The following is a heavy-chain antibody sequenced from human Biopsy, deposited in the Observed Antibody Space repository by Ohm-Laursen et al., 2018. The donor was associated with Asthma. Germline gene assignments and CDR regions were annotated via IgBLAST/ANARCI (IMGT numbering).Heavy chain of an antibody. CDR2: LFHSGTT. CDR3: ARMNTLIQAANYFSYAMDV. Sequence: SQTLSLTCAVSGDSIDSGDYSWNWIRQPPGKGLELIAYLFHSGTTYYNPSLKSRVTISVDRSQRQFSLKVNSVTAADTAVYYCARMNTLIQAANYFSYAMDVWGQGTTVTVSS. J-gene: IGHJ6*02. CDR1: GDSIDSGDYS. V-gene: IGHV4-30-2*01. D-gene: IGHD3-9*01.